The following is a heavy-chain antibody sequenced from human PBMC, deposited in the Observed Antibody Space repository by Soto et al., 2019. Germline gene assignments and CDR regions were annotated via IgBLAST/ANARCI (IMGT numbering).Heavy chain of an antibody. D-gene: IGHD3-10*01. CDR1: GVIFSTYA. Sequence: QVQLVQSGAELKKPGSSVKVSCKASGVIFSTYAISWLRQAPGQGLEWMGGIIPLIGTPNYAQRFQGRVTITADESTSTAYMELSRLRAEDTAVYYCARDRGDYGSGNYYNRIDFWGQGTLVTVSS. CDR2: IIPLIGTP. J-gene: IGHJ4*02. CDR3: ARDRGDYGSGNYYNRIDF. V-gene: IGHV1-69*01.